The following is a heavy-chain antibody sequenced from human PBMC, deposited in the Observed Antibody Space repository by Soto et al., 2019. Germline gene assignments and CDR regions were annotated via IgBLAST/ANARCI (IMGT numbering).Heavy chain of an antibody. Sequence: PSETLSLTCTVSGGSISSGDYYWSWIRQPPGKGLEWIGYIYYSGSTYCNPSLKSRVTISVDTSKNQFSLKLSSVTAADTAVYYCARGRDIVVVPAAIPVPLGMDVWGQGTTVTVSS. CDR3: ARGRDIVVVPAAIPVPLGMDV. J-gene: IGHJ6*02. V-gene: IGHV4-30-4*01. D-gene: IGHD2-2*02. CDR1: GGSISSGDYY. CDR2: IYYSGST.